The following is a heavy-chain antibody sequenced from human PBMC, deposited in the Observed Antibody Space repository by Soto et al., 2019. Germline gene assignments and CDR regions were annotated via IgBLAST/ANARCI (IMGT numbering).Heavy chain of an antibody. Sequence: GGSLRLSCAASGFTFSSYWMSWVRQDPGKGLEWVANIKQDGSEKYYVDSVKGRFTISRDNAKNSLYLQMNSLRAEDTAVYYCARAGRYCSSTSCYEHYYYGMDVWGQGTTVTVSS. J-gene: IGHJ6*02. CDR1: GFTFSSYW. V-gene: IGHV3-7*01. CDR2: IKQDGSEK. D-gene: IGHD2-2*01. CDR3: ARAGRYCSSTSCYEHYYYGMDV.